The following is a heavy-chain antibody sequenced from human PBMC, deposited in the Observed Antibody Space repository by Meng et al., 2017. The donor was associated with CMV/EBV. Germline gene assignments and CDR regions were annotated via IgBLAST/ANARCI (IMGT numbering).Heavy chain of an antibody. D-gene: IGHD3-3*01. CDR2: INWNGGST. CDR1: GFTFDDYG. CDR3: ARDTPGRRIWSGYPSGDYYGMDV. J-gene: IGHJ6*02. Sequence: GESLKISCAASGFTFDDYGMSWVRQAPGKGLEWVSGINWNGGSTGYADSVKGRFTISRDNAKNSLYLQMNSLRAEDTAVYYCARDTPGRRIWSGYPSGDYYGMDVWGQGTTVTVSS. V-gene: IGHV3-20*04.